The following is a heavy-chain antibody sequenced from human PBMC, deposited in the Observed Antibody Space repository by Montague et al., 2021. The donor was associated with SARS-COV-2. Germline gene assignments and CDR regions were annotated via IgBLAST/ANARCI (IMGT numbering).Heavy chain of an antibody. Sequence: SETLSLTCAVYGGSFSAHSWRWIRQSPGKGLEWIGEINHRGSTTYMSSLKSRVTMSVDTSKNQFSLKMSSVTAADTAIYYCARGGLAGGNYDIWSFSYTSPLDYWGQGTQVTVSS. V-gene: IGHV4-34*01. J-gene: IGHJ4*02. D-gene: IGHD3/OR15-3a*01. CDR2: INHRGST. CDR3: ARGGLAGGNYDIWSFSYTSPLDY. CDR1: GGSFSAHS.